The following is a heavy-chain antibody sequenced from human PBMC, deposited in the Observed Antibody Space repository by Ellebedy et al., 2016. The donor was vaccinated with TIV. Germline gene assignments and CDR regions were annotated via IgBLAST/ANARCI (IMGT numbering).Heavy chain of an antibody. J-gene: IGHJ4*02. Sequence: SGPTLVKPTQTLTLTCTFSGFSLSTSGVGVGWIRQPPGKALEWLALIYWNDDTRYSPSLKDRLTVTKDTSKNQVVLTMTNLDPVDTATYFCAHSHFIAAALTPLYYFDYWGQGTLVTVSS. CDR1: GFSLSTSGVG. CDR3: AHSHFIAAALTPLYYFDY. CDR2: IYWNDDT. D-gene: IGHD6-13*01. V-gene: IGHV2-5*01.